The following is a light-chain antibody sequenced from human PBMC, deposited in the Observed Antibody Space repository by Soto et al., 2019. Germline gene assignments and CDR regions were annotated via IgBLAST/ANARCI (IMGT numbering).Light chain of an antibody. CDR3: TSYTSRGNYV. V-gene: IGLV2-14*01. J-gene: IGLJ1*01. CDR2: DVS. Sequence: QSALTQPASVSGSPGQSIAISCTGTSSDVGAYDYVSWYQQHPGKAPKLMIYDVSNRPSGVSNRFSGSKSANTASLTISGLQAEDEADYYCTSYTSRGNYVLGTGTKVTVL. CDR1: SSDVGAYDY.